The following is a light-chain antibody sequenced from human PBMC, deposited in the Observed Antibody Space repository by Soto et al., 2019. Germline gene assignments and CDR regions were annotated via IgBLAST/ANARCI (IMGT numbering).Light chain of an antibody. CDR3: QQYGGSPRT. V-gene: IGKV3-20*01. Sequence: EIVLTDSPGTLSLSPGERASLSCRASQSVSSNYLAWYLQKPGQAPRLLIYGASSRATGIPDRFSGSGSGTDFTLTISRLEPEDLAVYYCQQYGGSPRTFGQGTKVDIK. CDR1: QSVSSNY. J-gene: IGKJ1*01. CDR2: GAS.